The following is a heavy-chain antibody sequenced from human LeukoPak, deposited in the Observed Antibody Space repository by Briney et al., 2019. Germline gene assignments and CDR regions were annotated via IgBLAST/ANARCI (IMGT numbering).Heavy chain of an antibody. CDR2: ISWNSGSI. CDR1: GFTFDDYA. Sequence: GGSLRLSCAASGFTFDDYAMHWVRQAPGKGLEWVSGISWNSGSIGYADSVKGRFTISRDNAKSSLYLQMNSLRAEDTALYYCAKGPVTTVTSDYYYGMDVWGQGTTVTVSS. D-gene: IGHD4-17*01. V-gene: IGHV3-9*01. J-gene: IGHJ6*02. CDR3: AKGPVTTVTSDYYYGMDV.